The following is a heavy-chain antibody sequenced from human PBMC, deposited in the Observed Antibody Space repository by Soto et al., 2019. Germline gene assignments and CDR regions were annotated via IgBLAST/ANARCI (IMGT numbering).Heavy chain of an antibody. CDR3: ARGEDSSSWYGYYYYYMYV. D-gene: IGHD6-13*01. Sequence: QVQLQQWGAGLLKHSETLSLTCAVYGGSFSGYYWSWIRQPPGKGLEWYGEINHSGSTNYSPSLKQRVTISVDTSKNQFSLKLSAVTAADTAVYYCARGEDSSSWYGYYYYYMYVWGKGTTVTVSS. V-gene: IGHV4-34*01. CDR1: GGSFSGYY. J-gene: IGHJ6*03. CDR2: INHSGST.